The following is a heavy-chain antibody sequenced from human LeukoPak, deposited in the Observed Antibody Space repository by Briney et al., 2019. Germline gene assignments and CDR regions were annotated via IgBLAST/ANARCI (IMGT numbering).Heavy chain of an antibody. CDR1: GFTFSSYG. CDR2: IRYDGSNK. CDR3: ARQTSATTIFDN. Sequence: GGSLRLSCAASGFTFSSYGIHWVRQAPGKGLEWVAFIRYDGSNKYYADSVKGRFTISRDNSKSTLYLQMNSLGAEDTAVFYCARQTSATTIFDNWGQGTLVTVSS. V-gene: IGHV3-30*02. D-gene: IGHD1-1*01. J-gene: IGHJ4*02.